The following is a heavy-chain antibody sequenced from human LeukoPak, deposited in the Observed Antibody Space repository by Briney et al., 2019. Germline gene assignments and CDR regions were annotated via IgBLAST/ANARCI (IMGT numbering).Heavy chain of an antibody. CDR2: IYYSGST. CDR1: GGSISSYY. D-gene: IGHD3-9*01. CDR3: ARAHPRKRYLYYYYYYYMDV. Sequence: SETLSLTCTVSGGSISSYYWSWIRQPPGKGLEWIGYIYYSGSTNYNPSLKSRVTIPVDTSKNQFSLKLSSVTAADTAVYYCARAHPRKRYLYYYYYYYMDVWGKGTTVTVSS. J-gene: IGHJ6*03. V-gene: IGHV4-59*01.